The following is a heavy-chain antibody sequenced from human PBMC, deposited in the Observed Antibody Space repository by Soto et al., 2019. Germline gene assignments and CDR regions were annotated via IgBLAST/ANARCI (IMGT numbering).Heavy chain of an antibody. CDR3: AKSQEIGTHFFDS. CDR2: IGTAGDT. D-gene: IGHD6-13*01. J-gene: IGHJ4*02. Sequence: LRLSCEASGFTFSGFDMHWVRQPTGKGLEWVSSIGTAGDTYYAVSVKGRFTISRDNAKNSLSLQMNSLRAGDMAVYFCAKSQEIGTHFFDSWGQGTQVTVPS. CDR1: GFTFSGFD. V-gene: IGHV3-13*01.